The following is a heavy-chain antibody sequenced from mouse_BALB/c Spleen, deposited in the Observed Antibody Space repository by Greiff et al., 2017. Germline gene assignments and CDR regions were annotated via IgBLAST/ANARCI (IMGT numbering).Heavy chain of an antibody. CDR2: INPSNGGT. Sequence: VQLQQSGAELVKPGASVKLSCKASGYTFTSYYMYWVKQRPGQGLEWIGEINPSNGGTNFNEKFKSKATLTVDKSSSTAYMQLSSLTSEDSAVYYCTREDRYDLYYAMDYWGQGTSVTVSS. CDR1: GYTFTSYY. J-gene: IGHJ4*01. D-gene: IGHD2-14*01. V-gene: IGHV1S81*02. CDR3: TREDRYDLYYAMDY.